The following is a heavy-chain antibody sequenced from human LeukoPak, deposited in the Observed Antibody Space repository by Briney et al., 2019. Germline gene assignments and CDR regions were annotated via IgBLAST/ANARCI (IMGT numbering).Heavy chain of an antibody. CDR3: TSRAARWQFDL. Sequence: GRSLRLSCAVSGFNFDDYAMHWVRHAPGRGLEWVSGINWKTGNGIYADSVKGRFTISRDNAKNSLYLQMSSLRAEDTALYYCTSRAARWQFDLWGRGTLLTVSS. CDR2: INWKTGNG. D-gene: IGHD5-24*01. J-gene: IGHJ2*01. CDR1: GFNFDDYA. V-gene: IGHV3-9*01.